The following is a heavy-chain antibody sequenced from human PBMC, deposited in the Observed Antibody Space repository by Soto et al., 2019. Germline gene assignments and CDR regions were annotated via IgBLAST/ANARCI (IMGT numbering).Heavy chain of an antibody. CDR1: GFTFSSYS. V-gene: IGHV3-48*02. Sequence: HPGGSLRLSCAASGFTFSSYSMNWVRQAPGKGLEWVSYISSSSSTIYYADSVKGRFTISRDNAKNSLYLQMNSLGDEDTAVYYCARDFSGWYDYYYYGMDVWGQGTTVTVAS. CDR2: ISSSSSTI. D-gene: IGHD6-19*01. J-gene: IGHJ6*02. CDR3: ARDFSGWYDYYYYGMDV.